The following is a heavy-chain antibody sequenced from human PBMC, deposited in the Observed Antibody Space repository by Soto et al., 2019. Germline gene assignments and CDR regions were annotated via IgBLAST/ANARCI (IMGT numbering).Heavy chain of an antibody. CDR3: AKLSDMYVVVIHCDY. CDR2: ISGSGGST. J-gene: IGHJ4*02. CDR1: GFTFSDYG. V-gene: IGHV3-23*01. Sequence: PGGSLRLSCAGSGFTFSDYGMSWVRQAPGKGPEWVSAISGSGGSTYYADSVKGRFTISRDNSKNTLYLQMNSLRAEDTAVYYCAKLSDMYVVVIHCDYWGQGTLVTVSS. D-gene: IGHD3-22*01.